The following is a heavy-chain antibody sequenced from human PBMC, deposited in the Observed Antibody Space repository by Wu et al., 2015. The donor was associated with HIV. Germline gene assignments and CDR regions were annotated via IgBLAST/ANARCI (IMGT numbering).Heavy chain of an antibody. V-gene: IGHV1-69*05. Sequence: QVQLVQSGAEVKKPGSSVKVSCKTSGGSFNNYAINWVRQAPGQGLEWMGGINPLFGTTKHSQRFQDRVTFTTDESKRTAYMELSSLRSEDTAIYYCARNSDSVATSLYSLGVWGQGTTVTVSS. D-gene: IGHD5-12*01. CDR1: GGSFNNYA. CDR2: INPLFGTT. J-gene: IGHJ6*02. CDR3: ARNSDSVATSLYSLGV.